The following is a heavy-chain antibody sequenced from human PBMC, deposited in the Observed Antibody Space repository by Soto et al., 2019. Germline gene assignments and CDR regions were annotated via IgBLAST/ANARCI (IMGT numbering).Heavy chain of an antibody. D-gene: IGHD3-22*01. CDR3: ARGSLYYYDSSGPDDY. J-gene: IGHJ4*02. Sequence: SETLSLTCTVSGGSISSGGYYWSWIRQHPGKGLEWIGYIYYSGSTYYNPSLKSRVTISVDTSKNQFSLKLSSVTAADTAVYYCARGSLYYYDSSGPDDYWGQGTLVTVSS. CDR1: GGSISSGGYY. CDR2: IYYSGST. V-gene: IGHV4-31*03.